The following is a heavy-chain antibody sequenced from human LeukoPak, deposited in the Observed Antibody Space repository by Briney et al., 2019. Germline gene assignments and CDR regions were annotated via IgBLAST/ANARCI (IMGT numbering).Heavy chain of an antibody. D-gene: IGHD6-19*01. CDR3: ANGGSIAVATPLDY. J-gene: IGHJ4*02. V-gene: IGHV3-23*01. Sequence: RGGSLRLSCAASGFNFSRYGMSWVRQAARKGLEWVSGITGSGGSTHYADSVKGRFTISRDNSKNTLYLQMNRLRAEDTAVYYCANGGSIAVATPLDYWGQGTLVTVSS. CDR2: ITGSGGST. CDR1: GFNFSRYG.